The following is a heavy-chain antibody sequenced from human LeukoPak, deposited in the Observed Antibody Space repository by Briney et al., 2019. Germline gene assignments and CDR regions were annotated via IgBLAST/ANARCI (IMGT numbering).Heavy chain of an antibody. Sequence: PGGSLRLSCAASGFTFSSCWMSWVRQAPGKGLEWVANIKQDGSEKYYVDSVKGRFIISRDNAKNSLYLQMNSLRAEDTAVYYCARRYFDYWGQGTLVTVSS. CDR1: GFTFSSCW. CDR3: ARRYFDY. V-gene: IGHV3-7*01. CDR2: IKQDGSEK. J-gene: IGHJ4*02.